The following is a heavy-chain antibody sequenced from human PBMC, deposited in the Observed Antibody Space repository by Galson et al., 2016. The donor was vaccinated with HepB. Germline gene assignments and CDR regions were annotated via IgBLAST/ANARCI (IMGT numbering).Heavy chain of an antibody. CDR3: ARLVRWNYVFRLDP. V-gene: IGHV4-39*01. J-gene: IGHJ5*02. Sequence: SETLSLTCTVSGGSVTSNNFYWGWIRQPPGKGLEWIGAVSYNGITYYDPSVKSRVAISVDTSKRQFSLRLRSVTAADTAVYFCARLVRWNYVFRLDPWARETWSGSTQ. CDR1: GGSVTSNNFY. D-gene: IGHD1-7*01. CDR2: VSYNGIT.